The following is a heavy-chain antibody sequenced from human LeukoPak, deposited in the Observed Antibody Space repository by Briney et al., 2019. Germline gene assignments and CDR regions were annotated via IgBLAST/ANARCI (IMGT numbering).Heavy chain of an antibody. CDR3: ARDSAYYYDSSGYYGRGISWFDP. Sequence: PSETLSLTCAVYGGSFSGYYWSRIRQPPGKGLEWIGEINHSGSTNYNPSLKSRVTISVDTSKNQFSLKLSSVTAADTAVYYCARDSAYYYDSSGYYGRGISWFDPWGQGTLVTVSS. J-gene: IGHJ5*02. CDR2: INHSGST. D-gene: IGHD3-22*01. V-gene: IGHV4-34*01. CDR1: GGSFSGYY.